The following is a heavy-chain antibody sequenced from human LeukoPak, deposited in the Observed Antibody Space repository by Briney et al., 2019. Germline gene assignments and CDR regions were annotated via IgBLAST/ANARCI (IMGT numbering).Heavy chain of an antibody. CDR3: AKAQGSSGYLNEGLDH. Sequence: ASVKVSCKASGYTFTSYGISWVRQAPGQGLEWMGWISAYNGNTNYAQKLQGRVTMTTDTSTSTAYMELRSLRSDDTAVYYCAKAQGSSGYLNEGLDHWGQGTLVTVSS. D-gene: IGHD3-22*01. V-gene: IGHV1-18*01. CDR2: ISAYNGNT. J-gene: IGHJ5*02. CDR1: GYTFTSYG.